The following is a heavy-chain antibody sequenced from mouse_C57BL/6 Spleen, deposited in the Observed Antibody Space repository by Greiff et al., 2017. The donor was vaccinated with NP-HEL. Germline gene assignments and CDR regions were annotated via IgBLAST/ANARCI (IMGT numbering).Heavy chain of an antibody. V-gene: IGHV1-18*01. J-gene: IGHJ2*01. CDR1: GYTFTDYN. CDR3: ARMGSYYYGKYYFDY. Sequence: VQLQQSGPELVKPGASVKIPCKASGYTFTDYNMDWVKQSHGKSLEWIGDINPNNGGTIYNQKFKGKATLTVDKSSSTAYMELRSLTSEDTAVDYCARMGSYYYGKYYFDYWGQGTTLTVSS. CDR2: INPNNGGT. D-gene: IGHD1-1*01.